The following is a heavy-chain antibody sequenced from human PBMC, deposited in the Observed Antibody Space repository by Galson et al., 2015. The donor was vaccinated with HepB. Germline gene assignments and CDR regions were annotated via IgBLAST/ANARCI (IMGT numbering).Heavy chain of an antibody. D-gene: IGHD7-27*01. V-gene: IGHV3-30*04. CDR3: ARDKDPSRNWVDGLIYYGLAV. J-gene: IGHJ6*02. CDR2: ISYDGSNK. Sequence: SLRLSCAASGFTFSSYALHWARQAPGKGLEWVAVISYDGSNKNYADSVKGRFTISRDESRNTLHLQMNSLRAEDTAIYYCARDKDPSRNWVDGLIYYGLAVWGQGTTVTVSS. CDR1: GFTFSSYA.